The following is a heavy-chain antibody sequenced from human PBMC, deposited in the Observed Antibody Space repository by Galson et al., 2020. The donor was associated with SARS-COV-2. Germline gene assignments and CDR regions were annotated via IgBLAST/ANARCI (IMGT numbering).Heavy chain of an antibody. CDR1: GGSISSGGYY. CDR2: IYYSGST. V-gene: IGHV4-31*03. CDR3: ARYYYDSSGYGYYYYYYYMDV. Sequence: SETLSLTCTVSGGSISSGGYYWSWIRQHPGKGLEWIGYIYYSGSTYYNPSLKSRVTISVDTSKNQFSLKLSSVTAADTAVYYCARYYYDSSGYGYYYYYYYMDVWGKGTTVTISS. J-gene: IGHJ6*03. D-gene: IGHD3-22*01.